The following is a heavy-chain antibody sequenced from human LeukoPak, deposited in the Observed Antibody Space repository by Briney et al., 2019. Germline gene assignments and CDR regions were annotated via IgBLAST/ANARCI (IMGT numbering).Heavy chain of an antibody. CDR1: GFTFGDYA. CDR2: IRSKAYGGTT. J-gene: IGHJ4*02. D-gene: IGHD3-22*01. Sequence: GGSLRLSCTGSGFTFGDYAMSWVRQAPGKGLEWVGFIRSKAYGGTTEYAASVKGRFTISRDDSKSIAYLQMNSLKTEDTVVYYCAKEVPGRITMIVVVKRGFDYWGQGTLVTVSS. V-gene: IGHV3-49*04. CDR3: AKEVPGRITMIVVVKRGFDY.